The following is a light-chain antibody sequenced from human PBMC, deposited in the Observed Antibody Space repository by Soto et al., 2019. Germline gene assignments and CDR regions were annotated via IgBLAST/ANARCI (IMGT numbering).Light chain of an antibody. CDR2: EAS. CDR1: QSIRTW. V-gene: IGKV1-5*03. J-gene: IGKJ2*01. Sequence: DIQMTQSPSTLSASVGDGVTITCRASQSIRTWLAWYQQKPGTAPKLLIYEASTLERGVPSRFSGVRSGTEFTLSVSSLPPDDFATYYCQQYNDSCPYTFGQGTKLEIK. CDR3: QQYNDSCPYT.